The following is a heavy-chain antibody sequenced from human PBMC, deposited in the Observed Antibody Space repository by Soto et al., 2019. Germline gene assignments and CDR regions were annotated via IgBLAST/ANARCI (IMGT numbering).Heavy chain of an antibody. CDR2: IYHTGNA. Sequence: PSETLSLTCSVSGDSVSNSRFHWSWLRQPLGEGLEWIGSIYHTGNAYYNPSLKSRVTISVDTSKNQFSLKLTSVTAADAALYYCARDFFDSSDYTTNWFDPWGQG. J-gene: IGHJ5*02. V-gene: IGHV4-39*01. CDR1: GDSVSNSRFH. D-gene: IGHD3-22*01. CDR3: ARDFFDSSDYTTNWFDP.